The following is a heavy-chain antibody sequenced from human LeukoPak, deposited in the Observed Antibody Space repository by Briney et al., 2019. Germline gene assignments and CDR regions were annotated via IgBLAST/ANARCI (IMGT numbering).Heavy chain of an antibody. V-gene: IGHV4-34*01. J-gene: IGHJ4*02. CDR2: INHSGST. CDR1: GGSFSGYY. CDR3: ARRDIPVATDY. Sequence: SETLSLTCAVYGGSFSGYYWSWIRQPPGKGLEWIGEINHSGSTNYNPSLKSRVTISVDTSKNQFSLKLSSVTAADTAVYYCARRDIPVATDYWGQGTLVTVSS. D-gene: IGHD5-12*01.